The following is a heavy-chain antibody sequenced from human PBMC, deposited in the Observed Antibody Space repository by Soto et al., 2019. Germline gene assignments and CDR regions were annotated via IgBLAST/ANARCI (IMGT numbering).Heavy chain of an antibody. D-gene: IGHD3-10*01. J-gene: IGHJ3*02. CDR3: ARGTRGITMVREDAFDI. Sequence: QVQLQESGPGLVKPSGTLSLTCAVSSGSISSSNWWSWVRQPPGKGLECIGEIYHSGSTNYNPSLKSRVTISVDKSKNQFSLKLRSVTAADTAVYYCARGTRGITMVREDAFDIWGQGTMVTVSS. CDR1: SGSISSSNW. V-gene: IGHV4-4*02. CDR2: IYHSGST.